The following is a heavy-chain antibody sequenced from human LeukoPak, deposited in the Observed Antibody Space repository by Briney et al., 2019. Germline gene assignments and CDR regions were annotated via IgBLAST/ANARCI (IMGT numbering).Heavy chain of an antibody. CDR1: GYTFTRYG. CDR3: ARGPRSYSSSWYNWFDP. V-gene: IGHV1-18*01. CDR2: IGSYNGNT. J-gene: IGHJ5*02. D-gene: IGHD6-13*01. Sequence: ASVKVSCKASGYTFTRYGVSWVRQAPGQGLEWVGWIGSYNGNTNYAQRLQDRITVTTDTSTSTAYMELSSLRSDDTAMYYCARGPRSYSSSWYNWFDPWGQGTLVTVSS.